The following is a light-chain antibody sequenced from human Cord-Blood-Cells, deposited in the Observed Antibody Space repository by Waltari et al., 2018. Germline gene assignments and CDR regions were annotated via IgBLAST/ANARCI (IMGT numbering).Light chain of an antibody. CDR3: MQALQTPRYT. V-gene: IGKV2-28*01. CDR2: LGS. Sequence: IVMTQSPLSLPVTPGEPASISRRSSQSLLHSKGNTYLDWYLQKPGQSPQLLIYLGSNRASGVPDRFSGSGSGTDFTLKISRVEAEDVGVYYCMQALQTPRYTFGQGTKLEIK. CDR1: QSLLHSKGNTY. J-gene: IGKJ2*01.